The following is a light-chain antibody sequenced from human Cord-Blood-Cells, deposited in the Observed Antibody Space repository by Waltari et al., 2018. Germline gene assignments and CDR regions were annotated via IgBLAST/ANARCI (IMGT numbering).Light chain of an antibody. CDR2: WAS. J-gene: IGKJ2*01. V-gene: IGKV4-1*01. CDR1: QSVLYSSNHKNY. Sequence: DIVMTQSPDSLAVSLGERATINCKSSQSVLYSSNHKNYLAWYQQKPGQPPKLLIYWASTRESGVPGRFSGRGSGTDFTLTISSLQAEDVAVYYCQQYYSTPHTFGQGTKLEIK. CDR3: QQYYSTPHT.